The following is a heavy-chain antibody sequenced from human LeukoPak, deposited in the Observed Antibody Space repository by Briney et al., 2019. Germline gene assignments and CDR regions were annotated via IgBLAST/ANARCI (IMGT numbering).Heavy chain of an antibody. D-gene: IGHD3-10*01. V-gene: IGHV4-38-2*02. CDR3: ARGRISMVRGVILDY. J-gene: IGHJ4*02. CDR2: IYHSGST. Sequence: SETLSLTCTVSGYSISSGYYWGWIRQPPGKGLEWIGSIYHSGSTYYNPSLKSRVTISVDTSKNQFSLKLSSVTAADTAVYYCARGRISMVRGVILDYWGQGTLVTVSS. CDR1: GYSISSGYY.